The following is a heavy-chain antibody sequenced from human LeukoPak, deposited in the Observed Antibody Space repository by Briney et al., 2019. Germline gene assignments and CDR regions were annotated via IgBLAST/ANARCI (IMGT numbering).Heavy chain of an antibody. Sequence: QTGGSLRLSCGASGITLSSYSMNWVRQAPGKGLEWVSYISSSGSTKYYADSVKGRFTISRDNVRNSLYLQMNSLRAEDTAVYFCARGGLSIMGHWGQGTLVTVSS. V-gene: IGHV3-48*01. D-gene: IGHD2/OR15-2a*01. CDR3: ARGGLSIMGH. CDR1: GITLSSYS. CDR2: ISSSGSTK. J-gene: IGHJ4*02.